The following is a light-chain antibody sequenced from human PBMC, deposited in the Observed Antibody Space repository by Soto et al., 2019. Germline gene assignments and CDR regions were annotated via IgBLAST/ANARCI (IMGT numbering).Light chain of an antibody. CDR3: LQDQAYPWT. J-gene: IGKJ1*01. CDR2: GAS. CDR1: ETVATN. V-gene: IGKV3-15*01. Sequence: ALTQSPATLSVSPGERATLSCWASETVATNLAWYQQKPGQAPRLLISGASTRAAGVPSRFSGSGSGTEFTLTIASLQPEDVATYYCLQDQAYPWTFGQGTKVDIK.